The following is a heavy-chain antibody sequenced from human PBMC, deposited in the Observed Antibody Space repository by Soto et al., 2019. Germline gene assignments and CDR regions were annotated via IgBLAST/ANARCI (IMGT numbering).Heavy chain of an antibody. V-gene: IGHV3-23*01. CDR2: ISAGGVNT. J-gene: IGHJ5*02. CDR3: AKHAEYQLVSWFDP. CDR1: GFSFSTYA. D-gene: IGHD2-2*01. Sequence: EVQLLASGGGLIQPGGSLRLSCAVSGFSFSTYAMSWVRQAPGKGLEWVSGISAGGVNTYYADSVRGRFTISRDNSKDTLYLQITSLRAEDTAFYYCAKHAEYQLVSWFDPWGQGTLVTVSS.